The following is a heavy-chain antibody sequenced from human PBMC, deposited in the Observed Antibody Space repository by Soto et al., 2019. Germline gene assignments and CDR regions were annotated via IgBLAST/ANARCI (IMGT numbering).Heavy chain of an antibody. CDR3: ARAAITGTTVRGLTYGMDV. D-gene: IGHD1-7*01. CDR1: GFTFSSYG. J-gene: IGHJ6*02. Sequence: GGSLRLSCAASGFTFSSYGMHWVRQAPGKGLEWVAVIWYDGSNKYYADSVKGRFTISRDNSKNTLYLQMNSLRAEDTAVYYCARAAITGTTVRGLTYGMDVWGQGTTVTVSS. CDR2: IWYDGSNK. V-gene: IGHV3-33*01.